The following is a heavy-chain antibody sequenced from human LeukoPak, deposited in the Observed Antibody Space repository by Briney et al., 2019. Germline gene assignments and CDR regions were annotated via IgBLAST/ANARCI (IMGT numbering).Heavy chain of an antibody. J-gene: IGHJ5*02. CDR3: ARVWGYYDSSGYYERGWFDP. Sequence: SETLSLTCTVSGGSISSSSYYWGWIRQPPGTGLEWIGSIYYSGSTYYNPSLKSRVTISVDTSKNQFSLKLSSVTAADTAVYYCARVWGYYDSSGYYERGWFDPWGQGTLVTVSS. CDR2: IYYSGST. V-gene: IGHV4-39*07. CDR1: GGSISSSSYY. D-gene: IGHD3-22*01.